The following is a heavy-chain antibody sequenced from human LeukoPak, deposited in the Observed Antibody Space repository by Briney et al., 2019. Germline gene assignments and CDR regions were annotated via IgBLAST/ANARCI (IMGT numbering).Heavy chain of an antibody. D-gene: IGHD3-22*01. CDR2: IYPGDSDT. CDR1: GYSFTSYW. V-gene: IGHV5-51*01. CDR3: ARDCGRYYYDSSGFDAFDI. J-gene: IGHJ3*02. Sequence: GESLKISCKGSGYSFTSYWIGWVRRMPGKGLEGMGIIYPGDSDTRYSPSFQGQVTISADKSISTAYLQWSSLKASDTAMYYCARDCGRYYYDSSGFDAFDIWGQGTMVTVSS.